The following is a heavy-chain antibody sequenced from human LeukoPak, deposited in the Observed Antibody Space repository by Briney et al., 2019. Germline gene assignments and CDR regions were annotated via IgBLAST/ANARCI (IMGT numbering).Heavy chain of an antibody. CDR3: VRDHVYCSSTSCYGFDY. CDR2: ISGSGGST. D-gene: IGHD2-2*01. CDR1: GFTFSSYA. Sequence: PGGSLRLXCAASGFTFSSYAMSWVRQAPGKELEWVSAISGSGGSTYYADSVKGRFTISRDNSKNTLYLQMNSLRAEDTAVYYCVRDHVYCSSTSCYGFDYWGQGTLVTVSS. J-gene: IGHJ4*02. V-gene: IGHV3-23*01.